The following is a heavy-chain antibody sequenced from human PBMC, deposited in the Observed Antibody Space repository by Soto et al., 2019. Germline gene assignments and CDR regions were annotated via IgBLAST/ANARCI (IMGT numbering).Heavy chain of an antibody. CDR3: AKPDRIVGATTTGDH. CDR1: GFTFSSYD. V-gene: IGHV3-23*01. D-gene: IGHD1-26*01. J-gene: IGHJ4*02. CDR2: ISGSGGST. Sequence: EVQLLESGGGLVQPGGSLRLSCAASGFTFSSYDMSWVREATGKGLEWVSAISGSGGSTYYADSVKGRFTISRDNSKNTLDLQMNSLRAQDTAVYYCAKPDRIVGATTTGDHWGQEILFTVSS.